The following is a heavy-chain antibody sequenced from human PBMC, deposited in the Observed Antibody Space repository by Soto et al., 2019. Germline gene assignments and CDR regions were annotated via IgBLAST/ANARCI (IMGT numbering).Heavy chain of an antibody. CDR1: GYTFTGYY. Sequence: ASVNVSCKSSGYTFTGYYMHWVRQAPGQGLEWMGWINPNSGGTNYAQKFQGWVTMTRDTSISTAYMELSRLRSDDTAVYYCARDGSGSYFLYPDYWGQGTLVTVSS. CDR2: INPNSGGT. D-gene: IGHD3-10*01. V-gene: IGHV1-2*04. J-gene: IGHJ4*02. CDR3: ARDGSGSYFLYPDY.